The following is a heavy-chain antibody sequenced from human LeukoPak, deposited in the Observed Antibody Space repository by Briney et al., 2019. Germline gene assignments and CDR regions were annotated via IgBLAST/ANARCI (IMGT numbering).Heavy chain of an antibody. CDR2: ISAYNGNT. Sequence: ASVNVSCKASGYTFTIYGISWVRQAPGQGLEWMGWISAYNGNTNYAQKLQGRVTMTTDTSTSTAYMELRSLRSDDTAVYYCARDQDTAMGFRGRTRSFDPWGQGTLVTVSS. V-gene: IGHV1-18*04. CDR1: GYTFTIYG. CDR3: ARDQDTAMGFRGRTRSFDP. D-gene: IGHD5-18*01. J-gene: IGHJ5*02.